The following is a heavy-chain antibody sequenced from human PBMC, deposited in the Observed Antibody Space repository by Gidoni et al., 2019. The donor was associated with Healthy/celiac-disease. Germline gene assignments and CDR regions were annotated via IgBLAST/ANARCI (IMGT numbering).Heavy chain of an antibody. Sequence: QVQLQQWGAGLLKPSDTLSLTCAVYAGSFRASYWSWIRQPPGKGLAWSGESKHSGSTNYNPSLKSRVTISVDTSKNQFSLKLSSVTAADTAVYYCARQGGIAVAGVFYYGMDVWGQGTTVTVSS. J-gene: IGHJ6*02. CDR3: ARQGGIAVAGVFYYGMDV. CDR1: AGSFRASY. CDR2: SKHSGST. D-gene: IGHD6-19*01. V-gene: IGHV4-34*01.